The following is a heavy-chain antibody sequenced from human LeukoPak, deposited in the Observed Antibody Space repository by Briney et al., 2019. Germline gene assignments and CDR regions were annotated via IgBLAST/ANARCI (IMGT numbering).Heavy chain of an antibody. V-gene: IGHV3-23*01. CDR3: ARESTTGAYFDY. D-gene: IGHD7-27*01. Sequence: GGSLRLSCAVSGITLSNYGMSWVRQAPGKGLEWVAGLGGSGGGTNYADSVRGRFIISRDNSKDILYLQMNSLRPEDAAIYFCARESTTGAYFDYWGQGTVVTVSS. J-gene: IGHJ4*02. CDR2: LGGSGGGT. CDR1: GITLSNYG.